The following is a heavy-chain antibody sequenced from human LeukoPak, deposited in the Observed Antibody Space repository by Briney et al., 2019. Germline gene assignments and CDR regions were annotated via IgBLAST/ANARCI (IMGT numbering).Heavy chain of an antibody. Sequence: ASVKVSCKASGYTFTSYDINWVRQAAGQGLEWMGLMNPNSGNTGYAQKFQGRVTITRNTSISTAYMELSSLRSEDTAVYYCARGREDGYKDYWGQGTLVTVSS. D-gene: IGHD5-24*01. J-gene: IGHJ4*02. CDR2: MNPNSGNT. CDR1: GYTFTSYD. CDR3: ARGREDGYKDY. V-gene: IGHV1-8*03.